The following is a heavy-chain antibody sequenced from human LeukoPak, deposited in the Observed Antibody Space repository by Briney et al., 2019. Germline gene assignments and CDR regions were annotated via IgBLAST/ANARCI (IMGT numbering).Heavy chain of an antibody. J-gene: IGHJ4*02. CDR1: GFTFSSYA. D-gene: IGHD2-15*01. Sequence: PGGSLRLSCAASGFTFSSYAMSWVRQAPGKGLEWVSAISGSGGSTYYADSVKGRFTISRDNSKNTLYLQMNSLRAEDTAVYHCAKGSPRYCSGGSCYRLYYFDYWGQGTLVTVSS. V-gene: IGHV3-23*01. CDR2: ISGSGGST. CDR3: AKGSPRYCSGGSCYRLYYFDY.